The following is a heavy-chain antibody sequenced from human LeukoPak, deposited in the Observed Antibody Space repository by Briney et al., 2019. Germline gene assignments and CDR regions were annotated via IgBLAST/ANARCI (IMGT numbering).Heavy chain of an antibody. V-gene: IGHV3-21*01. CDR1: GFTFSSYS. J-gene: IGHJ4*02. Sequence: GGSLRLSCAASGFTFSSYSMNWVRQAPGKGLEWVSLVSSSSSSIFYADSVKGRFTISRDSAKNSLYLQMKSLRGEDTAVYYCARDRIQLWSHDCWGQGTLVTVSS. CDR3: ARDRIQLWSHDC. D-gene: IGHD5-18*01. CDR2: VSSSSSSI.